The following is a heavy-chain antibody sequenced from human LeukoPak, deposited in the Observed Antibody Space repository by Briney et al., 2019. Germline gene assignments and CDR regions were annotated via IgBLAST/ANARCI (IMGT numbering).Heavy chain of an antibody. D-gene: IGHD2-2*01. V-gene: IGHV4-59*01. J-gene: IGHJ4*02. CDR2: IYYSGSS. CDR3: ARSAANQLPFY. Sequence: SETLSLTCTVSGGSISIYYWSWIRQPPGKGLEWIGFIYYSGSSNYNPSLESRVTMSLDTSKNQFSLNLSSVTAADTAVYYCARSAANQLPFYWGQGTLVTVSS. CDR1: GGSISIYY.